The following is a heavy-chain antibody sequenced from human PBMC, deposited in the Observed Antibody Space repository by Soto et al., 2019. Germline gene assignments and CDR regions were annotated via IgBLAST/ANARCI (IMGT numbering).Heavy chain of an antibody. V-gene: IGHV1-18*01. CDR3: ASSRYNWNDYYYYGMDV. Sequence: ASVKVSCKASGYTFTSYGISWVRQAPGQGLEWMGWISAYNGNTNYAQKLQGRVTMTTDTSTSTAYMELRSLRSDDTAVYYCASSRYNWNDYYYYGMDVWGQGTTVTVSS. CDR1: GYTFTSYG. D-gene: IGHD1-1*01. CDR2: ISAYNGNT. J-gene: IGHJ6*02.